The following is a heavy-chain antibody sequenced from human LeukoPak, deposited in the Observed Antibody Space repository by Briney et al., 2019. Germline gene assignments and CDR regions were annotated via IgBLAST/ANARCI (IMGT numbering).Heavy chain of an antibody. V-gene: IGHV1-69*01. CDR3: ARDLGIAAAGTGFDP. CDR2: VIPIFGTA. D-gene: IGHD6-13*01. Sequence: ASVKVSCKASGGTFSSYAISWVRQAPGQGLEWMGGVIPIFGTANYAQKFQGRVTITADESKSTAYMELSSLRSEDTAVYYCARDLGIAAAGTGFDPWGQGTLVSVSS. J-gene: IGHJ5*02. CDR1: GGTFSSYA.